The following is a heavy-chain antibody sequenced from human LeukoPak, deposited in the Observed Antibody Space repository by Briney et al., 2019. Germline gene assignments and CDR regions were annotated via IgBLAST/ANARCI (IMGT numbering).Heavy chain of an antibody. CDR3: ARLQSYYYYMDV. J-gene: IGHJ6*03. Sequence: SETLSLTCTVSGGSISSYYWSWIRQPPGKGLEWIGYIYTSGSTNYNPSLKSRATISVDTSKNQFSLKLSSVTAADTAVYYCARLQSYYYYMDVWGKGTTVTVSS. V-gene: IGHV4-4*09. D-gene: IGHD4-11*01. CDR2: IYTSGST. CDR1: GGSISSYY.